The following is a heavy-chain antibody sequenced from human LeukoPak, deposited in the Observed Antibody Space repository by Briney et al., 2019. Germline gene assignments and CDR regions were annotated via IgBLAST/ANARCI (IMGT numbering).Heavy chain of an antibody. CDR1: GGSFSGYY. J-gene: IGHJ4*02. CDR3: ARGRRLDYYYGSGSYYNLHDY. V-gene: IGHV4-34*01. D-gene: IGHD3-10*01. Sequence: SETLSLTCAVYGGSFSGYYWSWIRQPPGKGLEWIGEINHSGSTNYNPSLKSRVTISVDTSKNQFSLKLSSVTAADTAVYYCARGRRLDYYYGSGSYYNLHDYWGQGTLVTVSS. CDR2: INHSGST.